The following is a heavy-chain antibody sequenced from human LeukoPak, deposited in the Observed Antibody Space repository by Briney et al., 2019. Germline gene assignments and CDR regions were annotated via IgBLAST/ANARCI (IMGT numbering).Heavy chain of an antibody. Sequence: PGGSLGLSCAASGFTFSSYGMSWVRQAPGKGLEWVSAISGSGGSTHYADSVKGRFTISRDNSKNSLYLQMNSLRTEDTALYYCVKDGKMATISWTSFDYWGQGTLVTVSS. CDR1: GFTFSSYG. D-gene: IGHD5-24*01. CDR2: ISGSGGST. J-gene: IGHJ4*02. V-gene: IGHV3-23*01. CDR3: VKDGKMATISWTSFDY.